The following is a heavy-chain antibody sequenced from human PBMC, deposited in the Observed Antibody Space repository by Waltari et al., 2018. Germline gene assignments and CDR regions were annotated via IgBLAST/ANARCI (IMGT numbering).Heavy chain of an antibody. D-gene: IGHD6-6*01. CDR2: INWNGGST. J-gene: IGHJ6*03. CDR3: AIHSSSPYYYYYMDV. V-gene: IGHV3-20*01. Sequence: EVQLLESGGGLVQPGGSLRLSCAASGFTFSSYAMNWVRQAPGKGLEWVSGINWNGGSTGYADSVKGRFTISRDNAKNSLYLQMNSLRAEDTALYHCAIHSSSPYYYYYMDVWGKGTTVTVSS. CDR1: GFTFSSYA.